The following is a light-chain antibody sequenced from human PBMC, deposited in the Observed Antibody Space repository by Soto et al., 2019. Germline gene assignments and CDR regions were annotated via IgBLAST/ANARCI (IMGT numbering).Light chain of an antibody. J-gene: IGKJ1*01. V-gene: IGKV1-39*01. CDR1: QSIRSY. CDR3: QRLYSDPRTWT. Sequence: QMTQSPSSLSASVGDRVTITCRAIQSIRSYLNRNQQIPGKAPKLLIYAASSLQSGVPSRFSGSGSGPDFTLTISSLQPEDFATYYGQRLYSDPRTWTFGQGTKVDIK. CDR2: AAS.